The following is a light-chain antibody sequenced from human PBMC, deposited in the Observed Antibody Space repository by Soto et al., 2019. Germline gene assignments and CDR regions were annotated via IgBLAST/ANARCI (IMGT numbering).Light chain of an antibody. CDR1: QSISSW. J-gene: IGKJ1*01. CDR3: QRYNSYAQT. V-gene: IGKV1-5*01. CDR2: DAS. Sequence: DIQMTQSPSTLSASVGDRVTITCRASQSISSWLAWYQQKPGKAPKLLIYDASSLESGVPSRFSGSGSATEFTLPISSLQPDDFATYYCQRYNSYAQTFGQGTKVDIK.